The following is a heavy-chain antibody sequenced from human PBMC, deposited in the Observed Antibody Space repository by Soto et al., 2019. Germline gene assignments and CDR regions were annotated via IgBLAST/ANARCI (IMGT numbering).Heavy chain of an antibody. CDR2: IKQDGSEK. V-gene: IGHV3-7*01. J-gene: IGHJ4*02. D-gene: IGHD5-12*01. CDR1: GFAFSGYW. CDR3: ARATSVDAY. Sequence: EVQLVESGGDLVQPGGSLRLSCAASGFAFSGYWMSWVRQAPGKGLEGVANIKQDGSEKYYVDSVKGRFTISRDNAKNSLYLQMSSMRVEDTAVYYCARATSVDAYWGQETLVTVSS.